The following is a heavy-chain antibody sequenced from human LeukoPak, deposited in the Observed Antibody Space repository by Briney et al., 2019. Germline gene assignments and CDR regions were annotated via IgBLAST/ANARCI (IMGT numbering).Heavy chain of an antibody. D-gene: IGHD6-19*01. Sequence: SETLSLTCTVSGGSISSGDYYRGWIRQHPGKGLEWIGYIYYSGSTYYNPSLKSRVTISVDTSKNQFSLKLSSVTAADTAVYYCASVIAVAGTGYFDYWGQGTLVTVSS. V-gene: IGHV4-31*03. J-gene: IGHJ4*02. CDR2: IYYSGST. CDR1: GGSISSGDYY. CDR3: ASVIAVAGTGYFDY.